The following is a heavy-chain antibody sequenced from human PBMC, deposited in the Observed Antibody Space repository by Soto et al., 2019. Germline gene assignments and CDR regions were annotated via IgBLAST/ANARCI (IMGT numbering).Heavy chain of an antibody. D-gene: IGHD4-17*01. Sequence: GGSLRLSCAASGLTFSDRYMDWVRQAPGKGLEWVGRIRKKTNSYTTEYAASVKGRFIISRYDSTNSLYLQMSSLKTEDTAVYYCTTVTTVDYYFDYWGQGTLVTVSS. CDR2: IRKKTNSYTT. CDR1: GLTFSDRY. J-gene: IGHJ4*02. CDR3: TTVTTVDYYFDY. V-gene: IGHV3-72*01.